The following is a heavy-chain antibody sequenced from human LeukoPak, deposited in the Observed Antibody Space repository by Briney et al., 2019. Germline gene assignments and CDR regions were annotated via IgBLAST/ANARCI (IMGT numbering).Heavy chain of an antibody. CDR3: ARDRHIAAAVYYYYMDV. CDR2: INAYNGNT. Sequence: ASVKVSCKASGYTFTSYIISWVRQAPGQGLEWMGWINAYNGNTDYAQRVQGRVTMTTDTSTSTAYMELRSLRSDNTAVYYCARDRHIAAAVYYYYMDVWGKGTPVTVSS. J-gene: IGHJ6*03. V-gene: IGHV1-18*01. CDR1: GYTFTSYI. D-gene: IGHD6-13*01.